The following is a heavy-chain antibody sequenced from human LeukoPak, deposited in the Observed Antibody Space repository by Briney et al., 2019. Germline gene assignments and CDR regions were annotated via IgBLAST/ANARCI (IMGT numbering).Heavy chain of an antibody. D-gene: IGHD2-2*02. Sequence: GGSLRLSCVASTFSFSTYWMSWVRQVPGKGLEWVGNIKQDGSQKYYVDSVKGRFTMSRDNAKNSLYLQMNSLRAEDTAVYYCTRVRSLYTYYFDYWGQGTLVTVSS. J-gene: IGHJ4*02. V-gene: IGHV3-7*02. CDR2: IKQDGSQK. CDR3: TRVRSLYTYYFDY. CDR1: TFSFSTYW.